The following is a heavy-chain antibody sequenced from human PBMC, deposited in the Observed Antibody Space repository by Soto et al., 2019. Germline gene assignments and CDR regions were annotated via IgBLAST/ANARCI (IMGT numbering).Heavy chain of an antibody. CDR3: ARGVGYGVHLYFDL. Sequence: LGESLKISCEASGYSFSTHWIGWVRPMPGKGLEWMGIIYPSDSDTRYSPSFQGQVTMSADKSINTAYLQWSSLKASDTAIYFCARGVGYGVHLYFDLWGRGTLVTVSS. CDR2: IYPSDSDT. J-gene: IGHJ2*01. D-gene: IGHD1-26*01. V-gene: IGHV5-51*01. CDR1: GYSFSTHW.